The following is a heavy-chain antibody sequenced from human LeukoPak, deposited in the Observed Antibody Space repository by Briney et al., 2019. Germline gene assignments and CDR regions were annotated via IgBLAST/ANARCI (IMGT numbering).Heavy chain of an antibody. Sequence: SETLSLTCTVSGDSMNSHYWSWIRQPPGKGLEWIGYISYIGSTNYNPSLKSRVTISVDTSKNQFSLKLSSVAAADTAVYYCARDPTTVTKGLDIWGKGTMVTVSS. J-gene: IGHJ3*02. CDR3: ARDPTTVTKGLDI. CDR2: ISYIGST. CDR1: GDSMNSHY. V-gene: IGHV4-59*11. D-gene: IGHD4-17*01.